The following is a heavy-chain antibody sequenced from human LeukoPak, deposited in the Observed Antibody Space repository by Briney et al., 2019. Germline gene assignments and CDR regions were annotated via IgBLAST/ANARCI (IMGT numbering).Heavy chain of an antibody. CDR1: GFSFSGYW. CDR3: VRIRVDTDTVIVDY. V-gene: IGHV3-74*01. CDR2: ISEYGTTI. Sequence: GGSLRLSCAASGFSFSGYWMHWVRQAPGKGLVWVSRISEYGTTITYADSVRGRFTISRDNAKNTVYLQMNSLRAEDTAVYYCVRIRVDTDTVIVDYWGQGTLVTVSS. J-gene: IGHJ4*02. D-gene: IGHD5-18*01.